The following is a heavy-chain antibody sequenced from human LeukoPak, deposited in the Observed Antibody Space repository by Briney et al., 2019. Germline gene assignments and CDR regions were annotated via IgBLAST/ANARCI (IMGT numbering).Heavy chain of an antibody. D-gene: IGHD2-15*01. CDR2: IIDSGRST. J-gene: IGHJ4*02. V-gene: IGHV3-23*01. CDR3: ARDNVAAAEDY. Sequence: GGSLRLSCEVSGFTFRSYGMSWVRQAPGKGPEWVSAIIDSGRSTYYAGSVKGRFAISRDNSKNTLYLQMNRLTAEDTAVYYCARDNVAAAEDYWGQGTLVTVSS. CDR1: GFTFRSYG.